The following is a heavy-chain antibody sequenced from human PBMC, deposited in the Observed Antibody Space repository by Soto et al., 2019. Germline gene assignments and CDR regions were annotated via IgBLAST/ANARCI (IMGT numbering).Heavy chain of an antibody. J-gene: IGHJ4*02. CDR2: IIHSGNT. CDR1: GGSFSDYY. V-gene: IGHV4-34*02. D-gene: IGHD6-19*01. CDR3: GRRTFSMGWSLDY. Sequence: QVQLQQWGAGLLKPSETLSLTCAVYGGSFSDYYWSWIRQPPGKGLEWIGEIIHSGNTNYNPSLKSRFTRSAGTCKSQFSLKMRSVTAADTALFYSGRRTFSMGWSLDYWAQGTLVTVSS.